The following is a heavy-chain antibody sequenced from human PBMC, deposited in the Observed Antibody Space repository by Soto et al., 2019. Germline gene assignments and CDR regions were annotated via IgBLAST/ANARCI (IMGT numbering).Heavy chain of an antibody. V-gene: IGHV1-24*01. D-gene: IGHD1-26*01. Sequence: ASVKVSCKVSGYTLTELSIHWVRQAPGKGLEGMGGFDPEKGETIYAQKFQGRGTMTEETSTDTAYRELSSLRSEDTAVYYCATGTKTVVGATSWFDYWGKGTLFTVSS. CDR2: FDPEKGET. CDR3: ATGTKTVVGATSWFDY. CDR1: GYTLTELS. J-gene: IGHJ4*02.